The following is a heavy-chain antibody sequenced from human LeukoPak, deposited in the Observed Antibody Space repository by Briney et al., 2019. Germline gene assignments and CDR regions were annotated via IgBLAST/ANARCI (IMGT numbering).Heavy chain of an antibody. D-gene: IGHD5-18*01. CDR1: GGSISSSSYY. V-gene: IGHV4-39*07. CDR3: AGGYIYGSTYYYMDV. CDR2: IYYSGST. J-gene: IGHJ6*03. Sequence: SETLSLTCTVSGGSISSSSYYWGWIRQPPGKGLEWIGSIYYSGSTYHNPSLKSRVTISVDTSKNQFSLKLSSVTAADTAVYYCAGGYIYGSTYYYMDVWGKGTTVTISS.